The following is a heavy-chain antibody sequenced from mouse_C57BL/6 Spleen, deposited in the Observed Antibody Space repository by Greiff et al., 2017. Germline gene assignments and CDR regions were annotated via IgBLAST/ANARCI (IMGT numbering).Heavy chain of an antibody. CDR1: GYTFTSYW. D-gene: IGHD2-1*01. Sequence: VQLQQSGAELVMPGASVKLSCKASGYTFTSYWMHWVKQRPGQGLEWIGEIDPSDSYTNYNQKFKGKSTLTVDKSSSTAYMQLSSLTSEDSAVYYCAYYGNYGYFDVWGTGTTGTVSS. CDR3: AYYGNYGYFDV. J-gene: IGHJ1*03. CDR2: IDPSDSYT. V-gene: IGHV1-69*01.